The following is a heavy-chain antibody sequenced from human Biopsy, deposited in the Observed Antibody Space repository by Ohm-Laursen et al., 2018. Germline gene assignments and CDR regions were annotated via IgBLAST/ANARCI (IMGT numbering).Heavy chain of an antibody. J-gene: IGHJ2*01. V-gene: IGHV4-59*08. CDR1: GGSISSYY. Sequence: SETLSLTCTVSGGSISSYYWSWIPQPPGKGLEWIGYIYYTGSTNYNPSLKSHVTISVDTSMNHLSLRLTFVTAADTAVYYCARHAPSYSGSYWRYFDLWGRGTLVTVSS. CDR3: ARHAPSYSGSYWRYFDL. CDR2: IYYTGST. D-gene: IGHD1-26*01.